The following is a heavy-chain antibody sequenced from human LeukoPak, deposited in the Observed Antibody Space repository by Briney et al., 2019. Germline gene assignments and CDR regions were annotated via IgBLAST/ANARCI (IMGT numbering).Heavy chain of an antibody. CDR1: GFTVSSNY. CDR2: MYSGGST. V-gene: IGHV3-53*01. Sequence: GSLRLSCAASGFTVSSNYMSWVRQAPGKGLEWVSVMYSGGSTYYADSVKGRFTISRDNSKNTLYLQMNSLRAEDTAVYYCARGALSESYPYYFDYWGQGTLVTVSS. J-gene: IGHJ4*02. D-gene: IGHD1-26*01. CDR3: ARGALSESYPYYFDY.